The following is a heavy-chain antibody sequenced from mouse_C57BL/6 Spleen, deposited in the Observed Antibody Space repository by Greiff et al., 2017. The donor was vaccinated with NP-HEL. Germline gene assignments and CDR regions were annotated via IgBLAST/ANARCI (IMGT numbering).Heavy chain of an antibody. V-gene: IGHV3-6*01. J-gene: IGHJ4*01. CDR1: GYSITSGYY. CDR3: ARGCSTVVGNAMDY. Sequence: EVQLQESGPGLVKPSQSLSLTCSVTGYSITSGYYWNWIRQFPGNKLEWMGYISYDGSNNYNPSLKNRISITRDTSKNQFFLKLNSVTTEDTATYYCARGCSTVVGNAMDYWGQGTSVTVSS. CDR2: ISYDGSN. D-gene: IGHD1-1*01.